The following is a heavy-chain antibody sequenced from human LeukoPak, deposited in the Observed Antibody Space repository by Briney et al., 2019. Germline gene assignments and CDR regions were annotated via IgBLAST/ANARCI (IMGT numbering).Heavy chain of an antibody. J-gene: IGHJ3*02. Sequence: ASVKVSCKASGYTFTGYYMHCVRQAPGQGLEWMGRINPNSGGTNYAQKFQGRVTMTRDTSISTAYMELSRLRSDDTAVYYCARGLRYYDSSGHDAFDIWGQGTMVTVSS. CDR2: INPNSGGT. D-gene: IGHD3-22*01. CDR3: ARGLRYYDSSGHDAFDI. V-gene: IGHV1-2*06. CDR1: GYTFTGYY.